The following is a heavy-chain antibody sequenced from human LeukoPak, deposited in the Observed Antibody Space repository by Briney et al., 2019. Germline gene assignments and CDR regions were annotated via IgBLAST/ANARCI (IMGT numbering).Heavy chain of an antibody. Sequence: SETLSLTCAVNGDSFSGYYWSWIRQFPGKGLEWIGEIHHGGTTNFNPSLRSRVTMSVDASKKEVSLKLSSVTAADTAVYYCARCQLFMGETFSYDTSSYSYFDSWGQGTLVAVSS. J-gene: IGHJ4*02. V-gene: IGHV4-34*01. CDR2: IHHGGTT. D-gene: IGHD3-10*01. CDR1: GDSFSGYY. CDR3: ARCQLFMGETFSYDTSSYSYFDS.